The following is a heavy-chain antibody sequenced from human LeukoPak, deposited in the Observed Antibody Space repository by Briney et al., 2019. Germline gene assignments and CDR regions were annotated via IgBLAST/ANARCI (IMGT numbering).Heavy chain of an antibody. CDR1: GGSISSYY. J-gene: IGHJ6*02. Sequence: TSETLSLTCTVSGGSISSYYWSWIRQPPGKGLEWIGYIYYSGSTNYNPSLKSRVTISVDTSKNQFSLKLSSVTAADTAVYYCARVVVDYYGMDVWGQGTTVTVSS. CDR3: ARVVVDYYGMDV. CDR2: IYYSGST. V-gene: IGHV4-59*01.